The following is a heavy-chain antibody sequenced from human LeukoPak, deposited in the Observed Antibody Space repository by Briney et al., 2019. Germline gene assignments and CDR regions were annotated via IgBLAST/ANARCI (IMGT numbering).Heavy chain of an antibody. CDR1: GFTFNKYW. CDR3: ARASAIVRVPFDN. CDR2: INTDGSAT. D-gene: IGHD2/OR15-2a*01. Sequence: PGGSLRLSCRVSGFTFNKYWMQWVRQAPGKGLVWVSRINTDGSATNYADFVKGRITISRDNARNTLYLQMNGLRVEDTARYYCARASAIVRVPFDNWGQGTLVTVSS. J-gene: IGHJ4*02. V-gene: IGHV3-74*01.